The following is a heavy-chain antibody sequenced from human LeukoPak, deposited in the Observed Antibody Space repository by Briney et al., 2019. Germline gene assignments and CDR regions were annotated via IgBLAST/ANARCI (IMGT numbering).Heavy chain of an antibody. CDR3: ATGGDSGSYYNFDY. Sequence: SVTASCKASGCTFTNYVILEVRQPPAQELAGMGWISPYKGNTNYPQMLQGRVTMTKDTSTSTAYMELRSLRSDDTAVYYCATGGDSGSYYNFDYWGQGTLVTASS. J-gene: IGHJ4*02. CDR1: GCTFTNYV. CDR2: ISPYKGNT. V-gene: IGHV1-18*01. D-gene: IGHD1-26*01.